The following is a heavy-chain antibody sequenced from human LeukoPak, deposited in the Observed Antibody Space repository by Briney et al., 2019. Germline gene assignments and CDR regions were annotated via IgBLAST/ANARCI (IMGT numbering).Heavy chain of an antibody. Sequence: SETLSLTCTVSGGSISSYYWSWIRQPPGKGLEWIGYIYYSGSTNYNPSLKSRVTISVDTSKNQFSLKLSSVTAADTAVYYCATGRDTSGWKRALDYWGQGTLVTVSS. CDR3: ATGRDTSGWKRALDY. D-gene: IGHD6-19*01. V-gene: IGHV4-59*08. J-gene: IGHJ4*02. CDR2: IYYSGST. CDR1: GGSISSYY.